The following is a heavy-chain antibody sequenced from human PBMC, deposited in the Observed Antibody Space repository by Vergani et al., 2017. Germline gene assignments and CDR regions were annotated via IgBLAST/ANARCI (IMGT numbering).Heavy chain of an antibody. D-gene: IGHD2-15*01. CDR3: AKKSXGTPGCQIGYFRE. CDR1: GFTPSYYG. J-gene: IGHJ1*01. Sequence: QVHLVESGGGVVQPGRSLRLSCVVSGFTPSYYGMHWVRQAPGTGLEWVAVISYDGTQKYYADSVKGRFTISRDNSKSTLYLQMNSLRTEDTAVYYCAKKSXGTPGCQIGYFREWGQGTLVTVSS. CDR2: ISYDGTQK. V-gene: IGHV3-30*18.